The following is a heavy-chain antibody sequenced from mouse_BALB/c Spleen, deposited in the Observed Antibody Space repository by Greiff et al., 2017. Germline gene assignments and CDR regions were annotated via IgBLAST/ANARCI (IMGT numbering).Heavy chain of an antibody. Sequence: VQLQQSGAELVRPGTSVKVSCKASGYAFTNYLIEWVKQRPGQGLEWIGVINPGSGGTNYNEKFKGKATLTADKSSSTAYMQLSSLTSDDSAVYFCARDHYDDFDYWGQGTTLTVSS. CDR1: GYAFTNYL. D-gene: IGHD1-2*01. V-gene: IGHV1-54*01. CDR3: ARDHYDDFDY. J-gene: IGHJ2*01. CDR2: INPGSGGT.